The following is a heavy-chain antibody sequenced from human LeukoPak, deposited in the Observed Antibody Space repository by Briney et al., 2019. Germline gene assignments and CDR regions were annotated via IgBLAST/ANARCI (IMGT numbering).Heavy chain of an antibody. J-gene: IGHJ5*02. CDR3: ARGSVRGEFDP. CDR2: IYYSGST. D-gene: IGHD3-10*01. CDR1: GGSISSYY. V-gene: IGHV4-59*01. Sequence: SETPSLTCTVSGGSISSYYWSWIRQPPGKGLEWIGHIYYSGSTNYNPSLKSRVTISVDTSKNQFSLKLSSVTAADTAVYSCARGSVRGEFDPWGQGTLVTVSS.